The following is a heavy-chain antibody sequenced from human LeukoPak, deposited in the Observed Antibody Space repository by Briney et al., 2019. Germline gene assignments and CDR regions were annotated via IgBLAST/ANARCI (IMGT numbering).Heavy chain of an antibody. CDR1: GFTFSSYS. CDR2: ISSSSSYI. J-gene: IGHJ2*01. D-gene: IGHD4-17*01. V-gene: IGHV3-21*01. CDR3: ARDPISAYGEVWYFDL. Sequence: GGSLRLSCAASGFTFSSYSMNWVRQAPGKGLEWVSSISSSSSYIYYADSVKGRFTISRDNAKNSLYLQMNSLRAEDTAVYYCARDPISAYGEVWYFDLWGRGTLVTVSS.